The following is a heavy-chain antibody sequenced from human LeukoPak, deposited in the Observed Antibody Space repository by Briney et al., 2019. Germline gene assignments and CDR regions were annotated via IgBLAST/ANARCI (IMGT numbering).Heavy chain of an antibody. V-gene: IGHV3-30*02. CDR3: ARPIVVIITPEYFDL. J-gene: IGHJ2*01. D-gene: IGHD3-22*01. Sequence: PSGGSLRLSCAASGFTFSTYGMHWVRQAPGKGLEWVAFIRYDGTNVYYADSVRGRFTISRDNSKNTLYLQMNSLRAEDTAVYYCARPIVVIITPEYFDLWGRGTLVTVSS. CDR1: GFTFSTYG. CDR2: IRYDGTNV.